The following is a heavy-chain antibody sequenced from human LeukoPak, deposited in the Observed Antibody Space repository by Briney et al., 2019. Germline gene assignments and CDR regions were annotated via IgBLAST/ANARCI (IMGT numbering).Heavy chain of an antibody. D-gene: IGHD4-23*01. V-gene: IGHV2-5*02. J-gene: IGHJ4*02. CDR3: AYTSTVVTPFDS. CDR2: IYWDADN. Sequence: SGPTLVKPTQTLKLTCSFSGFSLSPTAVGVGWIRQPPGKAMEWLALIYWDADNRYNSSLKRRLTIIKDTSKNQVVLTLTDLDPLDTATHHCAYTSTVVTPFDSWGQGILVTVSS. CDR1: GFSLSPTAVG.